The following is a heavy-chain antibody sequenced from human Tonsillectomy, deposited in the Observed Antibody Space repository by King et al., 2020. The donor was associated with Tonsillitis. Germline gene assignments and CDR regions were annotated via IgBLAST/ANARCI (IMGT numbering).Heavy chain of an antibody. V-gene: IGHV3-30*04. CDR1: GFTFSSYP. D-gene: IGHD6-13*01. J-gene: IGHJ4*02. CDR3: ARESLPSDDSSSWYEPFDY. Sequence: VQLVESGGGVVQPGRFLRLSCAGSGFTFSSYPMHWVRQAPGKGLGWVAVISFDGSNKYYAESVKGGFTISRDNSKNTLFLQMSSLRAEDTAVYYCARESLPSDDSSSWYEPFDYWGQGTLVSVSS. CDR2: ISFDGSNK.